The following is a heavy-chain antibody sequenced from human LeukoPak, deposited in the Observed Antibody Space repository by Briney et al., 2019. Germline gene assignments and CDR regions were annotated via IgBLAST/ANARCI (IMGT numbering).Heavy chain of an antibody. D-gene: IGHD3-16*02. CDR1: GGSISSSSYY. J-gene: IGHJ5*02. V-gene: IGHV4-39*07. CDR3: AREEFYDYVWGSYRYPHWFDP. Sequence: SETLSLTCTVSGGSISSSSYYWGWIRQPPGKGLEWIGSIYYSGGTYYNPSLKSRVTISVDTSKNQFSLKLSSVTAADTAVYYCAREEFYDYVWGSYRYPHWFDPWGQGTLVTVSS. CDR2: IYYSGGT.